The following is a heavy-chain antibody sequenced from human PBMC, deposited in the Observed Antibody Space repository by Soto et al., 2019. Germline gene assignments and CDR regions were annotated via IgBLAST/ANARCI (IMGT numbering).Heavy chain of an antibody. Sequence: QVQLVQSGAEVKKPGASVKVSCKTSGYTFTSYGISWVRQAPGQGLEWMGWIGPYNGKTNYAQKVQGRVTMTTDTSTSTAYMELRSLRSDDTAVYYCARDYSSGWSTNFWGKGENWFDPWGQGTLVTVSS. V-gene: IGHV1-18*01. CDR1: GYTFTSYG. CDR2: IGPYNGKT. CDR3: ARDYSSGWSTNFWGKGENWFDP. J-gene: IGHJ5*02. D-gene: IGHD6-19*01.